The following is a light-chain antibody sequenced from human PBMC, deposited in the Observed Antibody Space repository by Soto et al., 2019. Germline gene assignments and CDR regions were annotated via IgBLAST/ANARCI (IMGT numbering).Light chain of an antibody. J-gene: IGKJ2*01. CDR1: QSVGTY. CDR2: GAS. V-gene: IGKV3-11*01. CDR3: QQRSNG. Sequence: IVLTQSPDTLSLSPGERATLSSRASQSVGTYLVWYQQKPGQAPRLLIDGASNRATGIPARFSGSGSGTDFTLTIRSLAPEYFAVYYGQQRSNGFCQATKLEIK.